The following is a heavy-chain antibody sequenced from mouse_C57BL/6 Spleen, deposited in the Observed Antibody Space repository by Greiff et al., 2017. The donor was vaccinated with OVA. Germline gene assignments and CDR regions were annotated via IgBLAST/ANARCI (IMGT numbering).Heavy chain of an antibody. J-gene: IGHJ2*01. V-gene: IGHV1-69*01. CDR2: IDPSDSYT. Sequence: VQLQQPGAELVMPGASVKLSCKASGYTFTSYWMHWVKQRPGQGLEWIGEIDPSDSYTNYNQKFKGKSTLTVDKSSSTAYMQLSSLTSEDSAVYYCARSGYYGSSLLFDYWGQGTTLTVSS. CDR3: ARSGYYGSSLLFDY. D-gene: IGHD1-1*01. CDR1: GYTFTSYW.